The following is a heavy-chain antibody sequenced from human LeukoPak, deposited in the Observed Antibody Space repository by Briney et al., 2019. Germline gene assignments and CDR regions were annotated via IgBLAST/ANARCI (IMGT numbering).Heavy chain of an antibody. J-gene: IGHJ4*02. CDR2: IYTSGST. V-gene: IGHV4-61*02. CDR3: ARDQGITIFGVVSEYYFDY. D-gene: IGHD3-3*01. Sequence: SETLSLTCTVSGGSISSGSYYWSWIRQPAGKGLEWIGRIYTSGSTNYNPSLKSRVTISVDTSKNQFSLKLSSVTAADTAVYYCARDQGITIFGVVSEYYFDYWGQGTLVNVFS. CDR1: GGSISSGSYY.